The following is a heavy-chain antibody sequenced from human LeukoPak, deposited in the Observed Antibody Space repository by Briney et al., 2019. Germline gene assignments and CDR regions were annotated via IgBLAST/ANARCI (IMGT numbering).Heavy chain of an antibody. CDR2: IYPGNSDT. D-gene: IGHD5-24*01. V-gene: IGHV5-51*01. Sequence: YWSWIRQHPGKGLEWMGIIYPGNSDTRYSPSFQGRVTISADKSINTAYLQWSSLKASDTAIYYCARHGPLEMATTDIDYWGQGTLVTVSS. CDR3: ARHGPLEMATTDIDY. J-gene: IGHJ4*02. CDR1: YW.